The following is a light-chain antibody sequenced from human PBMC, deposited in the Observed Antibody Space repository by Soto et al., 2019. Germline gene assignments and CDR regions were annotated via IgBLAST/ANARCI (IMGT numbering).Light chain of an antibody. Sequence: DIQMTQSPSSLSASVGDRVTITCRASQSISNFLNWYQQKPGKAPKLLIYAASSLQSGVPSRFSGSESGTEFTLTISSLQPDDFATYYCQQSYRTPQTFGQGTKVEIK. CDR3: QQSYRTPQT. V-gene: IGKV1-39*01. CDR2: AAS. J-gene: IGKJ1*01. CDR1: QSISNF.